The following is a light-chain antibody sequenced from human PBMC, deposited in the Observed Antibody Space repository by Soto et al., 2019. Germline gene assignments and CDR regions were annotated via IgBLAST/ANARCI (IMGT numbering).Light chain of an antibody. CDR3: QQYNSYSRWT. CDR1: QSISSW. J-gene: IGKJ1*01. V-gene: IGKV1-5*01. Sequence: DIQMTQSPSTLSASVGDRVTITCRASQSISSWLAWYQQKPGKAPKLLIYDASSLESGVPSRFSGSGSGTEFTLTISSLQPDDFATYYCQQYNSYSRWTFGQGTKVELK. CDR2: DAS.